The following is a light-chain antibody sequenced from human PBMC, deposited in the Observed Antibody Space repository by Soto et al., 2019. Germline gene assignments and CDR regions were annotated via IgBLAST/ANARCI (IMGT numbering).Light chain of an antibody. V-gene: IGLV2-14*01. CDR3: SSYTSSSTLV. CDR2: DVS. Sequence: QSALTQPASVSGSPRQSVTISCTGTSSDVGGYNYVSWYQQHPGKAPKLMIYDVSNRPSGVSNRFSGPKSGNTASLTISGLQAEDEADYYCSSYTSSSTLVFGTGTKLTVL. CDR1: SSDVGGYNY. J-gene: IGLJ1*01.